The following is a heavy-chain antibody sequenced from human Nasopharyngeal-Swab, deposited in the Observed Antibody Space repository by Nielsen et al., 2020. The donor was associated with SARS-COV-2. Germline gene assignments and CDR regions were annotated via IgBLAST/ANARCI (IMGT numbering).Heavy chain of an antibody. J-gene: IGHJ4*02. CDR1: GFTFSSYG. Sequence: GESLKISCAASGFTFSSYGMHWVRQAPGKGLEWVAFIRYDGSNKYYADSVKGRFTISRDNFKNTLYLQMNSLRAEDTAVYYCEGGPYYFDYWGQGTLVTVSS. D-gene: IGHD3-16*01. CDR3: EGGPYYFDY. CDR2: IRYDGSNK. V-gene: IGHV3-30*02.